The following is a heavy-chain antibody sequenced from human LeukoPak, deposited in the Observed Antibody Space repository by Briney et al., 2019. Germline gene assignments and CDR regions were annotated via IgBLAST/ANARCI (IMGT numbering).Heavy chain of an antibody. CDR2: IYYSGST. Sequence: SETLPLTCTVSGGSISSYYWSWIRQPPGKGLEWIGYIYYSGSTNYNPSLKSRVTISVDTSKNQFSLKLSSVTAADTAVYYCASNDILTGYSDYWGQGTLVTVSS. D-gene: IGHD3-9*01. CDR1: GGSISSYY. CDR3: ASNDILTGYSDY. V-gene: IGHV4-59*01. J-gene: IGHJ4*02.